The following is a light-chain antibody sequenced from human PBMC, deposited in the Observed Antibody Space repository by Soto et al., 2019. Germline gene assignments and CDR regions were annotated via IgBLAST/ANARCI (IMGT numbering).Light chain of an antibody. V-gene: IGKV1D-12*01. J-gene: IGKJ1*01. CDR2: AAS. Sequence: DIQMTQSPSSVSASVGDRVTITCRAIQGIVSWLAWYQQKPGKAHNLLIYAASTLQSGVPSRFSGSGSGSDFTLTISSLQPEDFATYYCQQANSFPWTFGQGTKVEIK. CDR1: QGIVSW. CDR3: QQANSFPWT.